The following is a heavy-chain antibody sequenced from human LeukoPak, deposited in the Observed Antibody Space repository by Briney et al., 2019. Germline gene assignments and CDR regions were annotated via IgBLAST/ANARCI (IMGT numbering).Heavy chain of an antibody. Sequence: PGGSLRLSCAASGFTFSSYWMSWVRQAPGKGLEWVALTSYDVSNKYYADSVEGRFTISRDNSKNTLYLQMNSLRAEDTAVYYCAKDRMVRSFNYGMDVWGQGTTVTVSS. CDR2: TSYDVSNK. CDR1: GFTFSSYW. D-gene: IGHD5-18*01. CDR3: AKDRMVRSFNYGMDV. J-gene: IGHJ6*02. V-gene: IGHV3-30*18.